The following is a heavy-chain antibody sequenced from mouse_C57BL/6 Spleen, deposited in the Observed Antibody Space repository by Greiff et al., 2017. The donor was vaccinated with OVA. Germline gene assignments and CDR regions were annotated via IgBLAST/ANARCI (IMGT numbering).Heavy chain of an antibody. J-gene: IGHJ3*01. CDR3: AIFRCEYVGFAY. CDR2: INPSSGYN. V-gene: IGHV1-7*01. D-gene: IGHD5-1*01. Sequence: QVQLQQSGAELVKPGASVKLSCKASGYTFTSYWMHWVHQRPGQGLEWIGYINPSSGYNKYNQKFTDQATLTADKSSKTSYMQLSSLTYEESAVYYCAIFRCEYVGFAYWGQGTMVTVSA. CDR1: GYTFTSYW.